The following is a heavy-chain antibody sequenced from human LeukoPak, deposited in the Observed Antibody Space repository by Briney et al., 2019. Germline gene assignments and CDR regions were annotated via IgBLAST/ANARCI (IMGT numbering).Heavy chain of an antibody. J-gene: IGHJ4*02. CDR2: ITGSGAFT. CDR3: AKRSAESSGYFDY. Sequence: GGSLRLSCAASGITFIKYSMTWVRQAPGKGLEWVSAITGSGAFTDYADSVKGRFTISRDNSKNTLYLQMNSLRAEDTGVYYCAKRSAESSGYFDYWGQGTLVTVSP. V-gene: IGHV3-23*01. CDR1: GITFIKYS. D-gene: IGHD6-19*01.